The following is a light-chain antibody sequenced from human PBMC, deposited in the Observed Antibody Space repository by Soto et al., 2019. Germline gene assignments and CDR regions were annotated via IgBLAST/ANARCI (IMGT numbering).Light chain of an antibody. J-gene: IGKJ1*01. CDR3: QQYDSYSKE. Sequence: DIQMTQSPSTLSASVGDRVTITCRASQSISNWLAWYQQKPGKAPTLLIYRASNLEGGVPSRFSGSGSGTEFTLTISSLQPDDFATYYCQQYDSYSKEFGQGTKVVIK. CDR2: RAS. V-gene: IGKV1-5*03. CDR1: QSISNW.